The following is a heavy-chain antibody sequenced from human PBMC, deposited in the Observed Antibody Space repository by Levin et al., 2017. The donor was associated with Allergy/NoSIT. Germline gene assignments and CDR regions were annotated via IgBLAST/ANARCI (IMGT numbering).Heavy chain of an antibody. D-gene: IGHD6-19*01. CDR2: TYYRSKWYN. CDR3: ARGRGDIAVAGTTHFDY. J-gene: IGHJ4*02. CDR1: GDSVSSNSAT. V-gene: IGHV6-1*01. Sequence: SQTLSLTCAISGDSVSSNSATWNWIRQSPSRGLEWLGRTYYRSKWYNDYAVSVKSRITINPDTSKNQFSLQLNSVTPEDTAVYYCARGRGDIAVAGTTHFDYWGQGTLVTVSS.